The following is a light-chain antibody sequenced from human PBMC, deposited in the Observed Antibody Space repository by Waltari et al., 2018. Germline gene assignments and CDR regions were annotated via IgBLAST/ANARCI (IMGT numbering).Light chain of an antibody. Sequence: FMLTQPHSVSESPGQTVTISCTRSRGSIINNYVQVFQQRPDSSPTTVIYEDNQRPSEVPDRFSGSSDSSSNSASLTISGLKTEDEADYYCQSYDSSQWVFGGGTKLTVL. CDR2: EDN. V-gene: IGLV6-57*01. J-gene: IGLJ3*02. CDR1: RGSIINNY. CDR3: QSYDSSQWV.